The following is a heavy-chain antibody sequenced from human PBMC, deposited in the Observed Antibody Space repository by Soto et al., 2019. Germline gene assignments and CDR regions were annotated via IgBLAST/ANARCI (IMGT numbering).Heavy chain of an antibody. Sequence: QVQLVQSGAEVKKPGASVKVSCKASGYTFTSYHITWVRQAPGQGLEWMGWISAYNGNTNYAQKLQGRVTMTTDTATRTAYRELRSLRSDDKAVYYWARDAPPPREWGQGTLVTVSS. J-gene: IGHJ4*02. V-gene: IGHV1-18*01. CDR3: ARDAPPPRE. CDR2: ISAYNGNT. CDR1: GYTFTSYH.